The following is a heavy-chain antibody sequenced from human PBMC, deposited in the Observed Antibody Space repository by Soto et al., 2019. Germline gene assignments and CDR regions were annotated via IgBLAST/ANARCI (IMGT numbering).Heavy chain of an antibody. CDR2: TSKKANSYTT. D-gene: IGHD6-13*01. CDR3: VRDSNSWSFDF. J-gene: IGHJ4*02. CDR1: GFIFSDYH. Sequence: EVQLVESGGGLVQPGGSLRLSCAASGFIFSDYHMDWVRQAPGKGLEWVGRTSKKANSYTTHYAASMKGRVTTSRDESNNSVYLQVNSLKAEDTAVYYCVRDSNSWSFDFWGQGTLVTVSS. V-gene: IGHV3-72*01.